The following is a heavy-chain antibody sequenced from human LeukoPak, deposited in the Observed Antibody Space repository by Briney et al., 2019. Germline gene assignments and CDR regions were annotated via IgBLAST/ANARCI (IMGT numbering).Heavy chain of an antibody. J-gene: IGHJ6*02. V-gene: IGHV3-33*01. CDR2: IWYDGSNK. Sequence: PGRSLRLSCAASGFTFSSYGMHWVRQAPGKGLEWVAVIWYDGSNKYYADSVKGRLTISRDNSKNTLYLQMNSLRAEDTAVYYCARDCPYSSGWLNGMDVWGQGTTVTVSS. D-gene: IGHD6-19*01. CDR3: ARDCPYSSGWLNGMDV. CDR1: GFTFSSYG.